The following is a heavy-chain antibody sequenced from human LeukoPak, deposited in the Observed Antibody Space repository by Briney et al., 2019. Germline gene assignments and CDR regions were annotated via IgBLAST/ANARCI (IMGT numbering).Heavy chain of an antibody. Sequence: PSETLSLTCTVSGGSISYYYWNWIRQPAGKGLEWIGRIYTSGRTYYNPSLKSRVSMSVDTSKNQFSLKLSSVTAADTAVYFCARDRALGSGKYYFDYWGQGTLVTVSS. CDR2: IYTSGRT. J-gene: IGHJ4*02. CDR1: GGSISYYY. CDR3: ARDRALGSGKYYFDY. D-gene: IGHD3-16*01. V-gene: IGHV4-4*07.